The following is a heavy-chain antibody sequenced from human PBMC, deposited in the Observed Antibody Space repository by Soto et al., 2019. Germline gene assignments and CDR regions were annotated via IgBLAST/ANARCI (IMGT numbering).Heavy chain of an antibody. CDR1: GGSISSYY. Sequence: SETLSLTCTVSGGSISSYYWSWIRQPPGKGLEWIGYIYYSGSTNYNPSLKSRVTISVDTSKNQFSLKLSSVTAADTAVYYCARIAAAATVYYYYMDVWGKGTTVTVSS. V-gene: IGHV4-59*01. J-gene: IGHJ6*03. CDR3: ARIAAAATVYYYYMDV. CDR2: IYYSGST. D-gene: IGHD6-13*01.